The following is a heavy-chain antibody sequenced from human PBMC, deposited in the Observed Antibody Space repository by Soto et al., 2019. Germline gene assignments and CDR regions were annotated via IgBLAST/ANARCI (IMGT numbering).Heavy chain of an antibody. CDR2: ISHDGSKK. CDR1: GFTFSTHG. CDR3: AKDKGPYYDFWSGQRWFDP. V-gene: IGHV3-30*18. J-gene: IGHJ5*02. Sequence: GGSLRLSCAASGFTFSTHGMHWVRQAPGKGPEWVAVISHDGSKKYYVESVEGRFSISRDNSKSIVHLQMNNVRTEDTAVCYCAKDKGPYYDFWSGQRWFDPWGQGTLVTVSS. D-gene: IGHD3-3*01.